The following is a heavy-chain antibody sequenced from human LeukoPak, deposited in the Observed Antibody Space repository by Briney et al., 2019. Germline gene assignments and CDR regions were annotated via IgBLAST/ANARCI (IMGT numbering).Heavy chain of an antibody. J-gene: IGHJ4*02. CDR2: IFPIFGTA. CDR3: ARIAVAGPAGY. D-gene: IGHD6-19*01. Sequence: ASVKVSCKASGGTFSSYAISWVRQAPGQGLEWMGRIFPIFGTANYAQKFQGRVTITTDESTSTAYMELSSLRSEDTAVYYCARIAVAGPAGYWGQGTLVTVSS. CDR1: GGTFSSYA. V-gene: IGHV1-69*05.